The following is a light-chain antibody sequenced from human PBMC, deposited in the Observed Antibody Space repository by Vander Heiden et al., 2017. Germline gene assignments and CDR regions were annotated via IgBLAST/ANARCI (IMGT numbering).Light chain of an antibody. Sequence: AIQLTQSPSSLSASVGDRVTITCRASQGISSALAWYQQKPGKAPKLLIYDASSLERGVQSRFSGSGAGTDVTLTISSRQPEDFATYYCQQLNSDPLPLTFGGGTKVEIK. CDR1: QGISSA. J-gene: IGKJ4*01. CDR3: QQLNSDPLPLT. V-gene: IGKV1-13*02. CDR2: DAS.